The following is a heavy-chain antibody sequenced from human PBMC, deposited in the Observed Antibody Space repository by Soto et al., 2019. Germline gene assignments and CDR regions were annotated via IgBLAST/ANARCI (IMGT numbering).Heavy chain of an antibody. Sequence: SETLSLTCTVSGVSISSYYWSWIRQPSGKGLEWIGYIYYSGSTNYNPSLKSRVTISVDTSRNQFSLKLSSVTAADTAVYYCARHGGYNYNFDYWGQGTLVTVSS. D-gene: IGHD1-1*01. CDR1: GVSISSYY. CDR2: IYYSGST. J-gene: IGHJ4*02. CDR3: ARHGGYNYNFDY. V-gene: IGHV4-59*08.